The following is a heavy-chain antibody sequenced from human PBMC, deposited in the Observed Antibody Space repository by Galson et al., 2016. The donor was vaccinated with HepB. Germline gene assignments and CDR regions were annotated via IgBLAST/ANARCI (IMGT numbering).Heavy chain of an antibody. CDR3: AREQVEASYYGSGSGYYYYYGMDI. V-gene: IGHV3-53*01. D-gene: IGHD3-10*01. J-gene: IGHJ6*02. CDR1: GFTVSSNY. CDR2: IYSGGTT. Sequence: SLRLSCAASGFTVSSNYMSWVRQAPGKGLVWVSVIYSGGTTYYADSVQGRFTISRDNSKNTLYLQMNSLRPEDTAVYYCAREQVEASYYGSGSGYYYYYGMDIWGQGTTVIVSS.